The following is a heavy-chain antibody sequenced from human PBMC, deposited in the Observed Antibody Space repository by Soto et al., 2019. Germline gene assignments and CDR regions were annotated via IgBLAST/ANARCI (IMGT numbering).Heavy chain of an antibody. D-gene: IGHD3-3*01. Sequence: SLRLSCAASGFTFSSYAMSWVRQAPGKGLEWVSAISGSGGSTYYADSVKGRFTISRDNSKNTLYLQMNSLRAEDTAVYYCAKDRNGEGTYYDFWSGYYTADLYYYYGMDVWGQGTTVTVSS. CDR1: GFTFSSYA. J-gene: IGHJ6*02. CDR2: ISGSGGST. V-gene: IGHV3-23*01. CDR3: AKDRNGEGTYYDFWSGYYTADLYYYYGMDV.